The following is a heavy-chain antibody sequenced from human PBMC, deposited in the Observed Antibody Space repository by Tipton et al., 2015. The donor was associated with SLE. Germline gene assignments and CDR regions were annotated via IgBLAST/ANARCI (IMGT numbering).Heavy chain of an antibody. Sequence: GSLRLSCAASGFTFSSYEMNWVRQAPGKGLEWVSYISSSGSTIYYADSVKGRFTISRDNAKNSLYLQMNSLRAEDTAVYYCARGPNIVATMTPLDYWGQGTLVTVSS. CDR3: ARGPNIVATMTPLDY. CDR2: ISSSGSTI. V-gene: IGHV3-48*03. D-gene: IGHD5-12*01. J-gene: IGHJ4*02. CDR1: GFTFSSYE.